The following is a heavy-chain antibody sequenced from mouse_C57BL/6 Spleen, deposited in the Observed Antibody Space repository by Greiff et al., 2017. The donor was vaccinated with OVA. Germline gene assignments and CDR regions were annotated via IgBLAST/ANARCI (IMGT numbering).Heavy chain of an antibody. CDR2: INRDGGST. V-gene: IGHV5-2*01. D-gene: IGHD1-1*01. Sequence: DVMLVESGGGLVQPGESLKLSCESNEYEFPSHDMSWVRKTPEKRLELVAAINRDGGSTYYPDTMERRFIISRDNTKKTRYLQMGSLRSEDTALYYCARHYYGSHYYAMDYWGQGTSVTVSS. CDR1: EYEFPSHD. CDR3: ARHYYGSHYYAMDY. J-gene: IGHJ4*01.